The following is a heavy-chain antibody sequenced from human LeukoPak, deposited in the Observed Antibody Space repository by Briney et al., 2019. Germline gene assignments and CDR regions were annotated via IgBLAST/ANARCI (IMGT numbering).Heavy chain of an antibody. J-gene: IGHJ4*02. Sequence: GGSLRLSCAASGFTFSDYSMNWVRQASGKGLEWVSYISFSVNTKYYGDSVKGRFTISRDNAKNSLYLQMNSLKAEDTAIYYCATSIGVAVAFDFWGQGALVTVSS. D-gene: IGHD6-19*01. CDR1: GFTFSDYS. V-gene: IGHV3-48*04. CDR2: ISFSVNTK. CDR3: ATSIGVAVAFDF.